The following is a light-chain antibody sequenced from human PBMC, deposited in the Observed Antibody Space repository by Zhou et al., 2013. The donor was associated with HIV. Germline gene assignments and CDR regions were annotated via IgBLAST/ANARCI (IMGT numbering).Light chain of an antibody. CDR2: ATS. CDR3: QQTYSSPRT. J-gene: IGKJ1*01. CDR1: QDITNY. Sequence: DIQMTQSPSSLSASVGDRVTITCQASQDITNYLNWYQQKPGKAPNLLIYATSSLQSGVPSRFSGSGSGTDFTLTISSLQPEDFATYFCQQTYSSPRTFGQGTKVEIK. V-gene: IGKV1-39*01.